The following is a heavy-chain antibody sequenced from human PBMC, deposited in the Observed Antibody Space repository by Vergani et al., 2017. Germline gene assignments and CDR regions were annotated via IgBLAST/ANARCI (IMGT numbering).Heavy chain of an antibody. CDR1: GGSISSYY. CDR2: IYYSGST. V-gene: IGHV4-59*01. J-gene: IGHJ2*01. CDR3: ARDSGKVPAKPTWYFDL. Sequence: QVQLQESGPGLVKPSETLSLTCTVSGGSISSYYWSWIRQPPGKGLEWIGYIYYSGSTHYNPSLKSRVTISVDTSKNQFSLKLSSVTAADTAVYYCARDSGKVPAKPTWYFDLWGRGTLVTVSS.